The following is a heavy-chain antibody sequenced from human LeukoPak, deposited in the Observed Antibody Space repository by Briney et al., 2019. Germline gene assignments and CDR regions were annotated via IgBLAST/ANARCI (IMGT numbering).Heavy chain of an antibody. CDR2: ITWNSGRI. CDR3: ARGRPITPYYFDY. J-gene: IGHJ4*02. CDR1: RFTFDDYA. D-gene: IGHD3-10*01. Sequence: GRSLRLSCAASRFTFDDYAMHWVRQAPGKGLEWVSGITWNSGRIDYADSVKGRFTIPRDNAKNSLYLQMNSLRAEDTALYYCARGRPITPYYFDYWGQGPLVTVSS. V-gene: IGHV3-9*01.